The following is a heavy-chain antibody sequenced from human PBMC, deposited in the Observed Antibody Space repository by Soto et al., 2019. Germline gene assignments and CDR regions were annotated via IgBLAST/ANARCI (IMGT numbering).Heavy chain of an antibody. CDR3: ARTPAAMITDRYNWFDS. D-gene: IGHD3-16*01. CDR1: GFTFADYA. V-gene: IGHV3-30*01. Sequence: GGSLRLSCRASGFTFADYAMNWVRRIPGKGLEWVAVISYSGDRQYYAESVKGRFTISRDNSKKTLYLQMFSLTSEDSAVFYCARTPAAMITDRYNWFDSWGPGTQVTVSS. CDR2: ISYSGDRQ. J-gene: IGHJ5*01.